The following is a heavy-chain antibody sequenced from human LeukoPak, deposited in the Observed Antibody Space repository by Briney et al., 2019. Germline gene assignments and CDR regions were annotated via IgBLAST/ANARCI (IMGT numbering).Heavy chain of an antibody. J-gene: IGHJ4*02. CDR2: ISSSGGGT. D-gene: IGHD1-26*01. CDR1: GFTFSNYA. V-gene: IGHV3-23*01. Sequence: GGSLRLSCAASGFTFSNYATSWVRQAPGKGLEWVSSISSSGGGTYYADSVKGRFTISRDNSKNTLSLQMNSLKAEDTAVYYCAKINSGSYTDYWGQGTLVTVSS. CDR3: AKINSGSYTDY.